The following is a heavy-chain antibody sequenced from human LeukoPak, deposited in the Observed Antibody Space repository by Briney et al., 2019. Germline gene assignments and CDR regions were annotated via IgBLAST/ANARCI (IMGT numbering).Heavy chain of an antibody. D-gene: IGHD2/OR15-2a*01. CDR1: GFTFRNFW. CDR2: IKDDGSDK. CDR3: ARGNSRYYFDY. J-gene: IGHJ4*02. V-gene: IGHV3-7*01. Sequence: PGGSLRLSCGASGFTFRNFWMNWVRQAPGKGLEWVANIKDDGSDKYYVDSVKGRFSISKDNAKNSLYLQMNSLRVGDTAVYYCARGNSRYYFDYWGQGTLVTVSS.